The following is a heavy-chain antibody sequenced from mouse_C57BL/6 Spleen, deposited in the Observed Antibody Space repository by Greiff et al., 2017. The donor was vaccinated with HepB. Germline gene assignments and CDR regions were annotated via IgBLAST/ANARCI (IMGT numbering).Heavy chain of an antibody. CDR1: GYTFTSYW. J-gene: IGHJ1*03. V-gene: IGHV1-7*01. CDR2: INPSSGYT. CDR3: ARRVTTVEGYFDV. Sequence: QVQLKESGAELAKPGASVKLSCKASGYTFTSYWMHWVKQRPGQGLEWIGYINPSSGYTKYNQKFKDKATLTADISSSTAYMQLSSLTYEDSAVYYCARRVTTVEGYFDVWGTGTTVTVSS. D-gene: IGHD1-1*01.